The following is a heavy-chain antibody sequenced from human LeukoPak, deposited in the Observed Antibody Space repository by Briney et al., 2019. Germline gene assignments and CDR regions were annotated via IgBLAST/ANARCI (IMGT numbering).Heavy chain of an antibody. CDR2: MNPNSGNT. J-gene: IGHJ6*03. Sequence: ASVKVSCKASGYTFTSYDINWVRQATGQGLEWMGWMNPNSGNTGYAQKFQGRVTITRNTSISTAYMELSSLRSEDTAVYYCARGRSIAALYYYYYMDVWGKGTTVTVSS. CDR1: GYTFTSYD. CDR3: ARGRSIAALYYYYYMDV. V-gene: IGHV1-8*03. D-gene: IGHD6-6*01.